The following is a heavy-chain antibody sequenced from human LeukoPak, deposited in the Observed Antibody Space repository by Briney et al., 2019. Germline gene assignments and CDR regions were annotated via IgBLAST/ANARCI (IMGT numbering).Heavy chain of an antibody. J-gene: IGHJ4*02. D-gene: IGHD3-22*01. V-gene: IGHV4-61*02. CDR2: IYTSGST. Sequence: SETLSLTCTVSGNSISSGDNYWSWIRQPPGKGLEWIGRIYTSGSTNYNPSLQSRVTISGDTSKNQFSLRLSSVTAADTAVYYCARASYSYDINGWVPFDYWGQGTLVTVSS. CDR1: GNSISSGDNY. CDR3: ARASYSYDINGWVPFDY.